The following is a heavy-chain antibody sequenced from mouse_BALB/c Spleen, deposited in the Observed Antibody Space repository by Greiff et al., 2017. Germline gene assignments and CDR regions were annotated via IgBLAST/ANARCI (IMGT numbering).Heavy chain of an antibody. CDR2: ISSGGGST. D-gene: IGHD1-1*01. J-gene: IGHJ4*01. Sequence: EVKLMESGGGLVKPGGSLKLSCAASGFAFSSYDMSWVRQTPEKRLEWVAYISSGGGSTCYPDTVKGRFTISRDNAKNTLYLQMSSLKSEDTAMYYCARLGNYGDYYAMDYWGQGTSVTVSS. V-gene: IGHV5-12-1*01. CDR1: GFAFSSYD. CDR3: ARLGNYGDYYAMDY.